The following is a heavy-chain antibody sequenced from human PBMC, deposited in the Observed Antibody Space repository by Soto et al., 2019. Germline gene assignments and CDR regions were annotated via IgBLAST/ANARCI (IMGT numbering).Heavy chain of an antibody. J-gene: IGHJ4*02. Sequence: GGSLRLSCVVSGFNFDDYTMHWVRQVPGKGLEWVSGITWQSDIVDYADSVKGRFTISRDNAKMSLYLQMNSLRPEDTAFYYCAKDKGAYFYDTTGYLDHWGQGALVTV. CDR3: AKDKGAYFYDTTGYLDH. D-gene: IGHD3-22*01. V-gene: IGHV3-9*01. CDR1: GFNFDDYT. CDR2: ITWQSDIV.